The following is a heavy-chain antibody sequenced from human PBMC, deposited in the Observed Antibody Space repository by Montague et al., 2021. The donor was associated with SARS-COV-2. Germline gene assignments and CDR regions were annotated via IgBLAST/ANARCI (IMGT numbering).Heavy chain of an antibody. CDR3: ARETVSAAASEIDN. D-gene: IGHD2-2*01. J-gene: IGHJ4*02. CDR2: ISYSGIT. V-gene: IGHV4-39*01. Sequence: SETLPLTCSVSGDSMSRSYHNWDWIRQPPGKGLEWIGTISYSGITYYSPSLKSRVTISVDTSKKQFSLKVTSMTAADTAVYYCARETVSAAASEIDNWGQGTLVTVSS. CDR1: GDSMSRSYHN.